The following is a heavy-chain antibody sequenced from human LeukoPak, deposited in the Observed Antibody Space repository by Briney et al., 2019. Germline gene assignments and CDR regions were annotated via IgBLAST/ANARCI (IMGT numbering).Heavy chain of an antibody. V-gene: IGHV3-23*01. Sequence: PGGSLRLSCTASGFTFGDYGLSWVRQAPGKGLECVSSISGSGDNTYYADSVKGRFTISRDNSKNTLFLQMNSLRAEDTAVYYCAKDWTGTKPFDLWGRGTLVTVSS. D-gene: IGHD3/OR15-3a*01. CDR2: ISGSGDNT. J-gene: IGHJ2*01. CDR1: GFTFGDYG. CDR3: AKDWTGTKPFDL.